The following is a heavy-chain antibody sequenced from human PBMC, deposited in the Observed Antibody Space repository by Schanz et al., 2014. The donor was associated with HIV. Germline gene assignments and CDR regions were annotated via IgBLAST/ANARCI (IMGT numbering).Heavy chain of an antibody. J-gene: IGHJ4*02. CDR1: GFIIDNYW. D-gene: IGHD3-10*01. V-gene: IGHV3-7*01. Sequence: EVHLEESGGGLVQPGGSLRLSCVGSGFIIDNYWMSWVRQAPGSGLEWVANIKPDGGETYYVGSVRGRFTISRDNAKNSLYLQMTGLKAEDTAVYYCARAMLISGTGYWTGENYWGQGTLVIVSS. CDR2: IKPDGGET. CDR3: ARAMLISGTGYWTGENY.